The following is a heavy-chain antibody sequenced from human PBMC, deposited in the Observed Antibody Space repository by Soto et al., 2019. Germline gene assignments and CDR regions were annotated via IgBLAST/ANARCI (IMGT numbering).Heavy chain of an antibody. J-gene: IGHJ4*02. CDR3: AYKPRYCSGGSCYQFDY. Sequence: QVQLQESGPGLVKPSPTLSLTCTVSVGSISSGDYYWSWIRQPPGKGLEWIGYIYYSGSTYYNPSLMSRVTISVDTAKNQFCLKLSSVTAADTAVYYGAYKPRYCSGGSCYQFDYWGQGTLVTVSS. CDR2: IYYSGST. D-gene: IGHD2-15*01. CDR1: VGSISSGDYY. V-gene: IGHV4-30-4*01.